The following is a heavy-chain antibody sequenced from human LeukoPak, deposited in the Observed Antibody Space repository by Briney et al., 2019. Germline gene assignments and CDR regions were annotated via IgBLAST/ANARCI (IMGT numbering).Heavy chain of an antibody. J-gene: IGHJ4*02. CDR2: IYYSGST. Sequence: PSETLSLTCTVSGGSISSSSYYWGWIRQPPGKGLEWIGSIYYSGSTYYNPSLKSRVTISVDTSKNQFSLKLSSVTAADTAVYYCARRVAVADYYFDYWVQGTLVTVSS. V-gene: IGHV4-39*01. CDR3: ARRVAVADYYFDY. CDR1: GGSISSSSYY. D-gene: IGHD6-19*01.